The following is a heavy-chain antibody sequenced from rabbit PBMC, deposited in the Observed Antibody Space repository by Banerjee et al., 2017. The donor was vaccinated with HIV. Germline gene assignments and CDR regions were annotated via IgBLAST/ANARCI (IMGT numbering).Heavy chain of an antibody. D-gene: IGHD4-1*01. CDR1: GFDFSSYG. CDR2: INTNTGSA. J-gene: IGHJ4*01. Sequence: QEQLVESGGGLVQPGGSLKLSCKTSGFDFSSYGVSWVRQAPGKGLEWIGYINTNTGSAFYASWVNGRFTISSHNAQNTVSLQMTSLTAADTATYLCARDLAGVIGWNFGLWGQGTLVTVS. CDR3: ARDLAGVIGWNFGL. V-gene: IGHV1S47*01.